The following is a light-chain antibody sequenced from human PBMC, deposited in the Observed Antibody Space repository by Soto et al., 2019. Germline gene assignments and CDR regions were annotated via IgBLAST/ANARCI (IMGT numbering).Light chain of an antibody. J-gene: IGKJ4*02. CDR3: QQFAGS. CDR1: QSVSPSS. Sequence: EILLTQSPGTLSLSPGERATLSCRASQSVSPSSLAWYQQRPGQSPRLLIYGASSRATGFPDRCSGRGSGTDFTLIISRLEPEDFAVYYCQQFAGSFGGGTKVEIK. CDR2: GAS. V-gene: IGKV3-20*01.